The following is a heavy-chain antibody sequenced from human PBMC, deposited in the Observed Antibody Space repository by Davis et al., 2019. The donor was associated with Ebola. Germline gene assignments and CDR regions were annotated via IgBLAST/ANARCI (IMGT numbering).Heavy chain of an antibody. D-gene: IGHD3-10*01. J-gene: IGHJ4*02. CDR3: ATDKSYPGGY. V-gene: IGHV1-18*04. Sequence: ASVKVSCKASGYTFANYGITWVRQAPGQGLEWMGWINPHNGNTNYAQNVQGRVTMTTDTSTSTAYMELSSLRSEDTAVYYCATDKSYPGGYWGQGTLVTVSS. CDR2: INPHNGNT. CDR1: GYTFANYG.